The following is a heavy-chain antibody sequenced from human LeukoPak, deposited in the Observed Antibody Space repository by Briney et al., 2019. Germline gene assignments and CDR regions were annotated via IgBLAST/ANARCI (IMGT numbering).Heavy chain of an antibody. CDR1: GFPFPNTR. CDR3: TTGLGKTDIDY. Sequence: GFLRLSCATPGFPFPNTRINWVRPAPGKGLELVCRIKTKNDGGTTDHAAPVKGRFTISRDDSKNTLYLQMNSLKTEDTAVYYCTTGLGKTDIDYWGQGTLVTVSS. J-gene: IGHJ4*02. V-gene: IGHV3-15*01. CDR2: IKTKNDGGTT. D-gene: IGHD1-14*01.